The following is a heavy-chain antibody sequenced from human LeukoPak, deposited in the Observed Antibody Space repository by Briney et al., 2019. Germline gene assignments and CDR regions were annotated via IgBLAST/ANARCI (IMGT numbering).Heavy chain of an antibody. J-gene: IGHJ6*02. Sequence: KPGGSLRLSCAASGFIFSDYYMTWIRQAPGKGLEWISYITTNGASTYYADSVKGRFTISRDNAKNSLYLQMNSLRAEDTAVYYCASYPVAVASYYYYYGMDVWGQGATVTVSS. CDR2: ITTNGAST. CDR3: ASYPVAVASYYYYYGMDV. D-gene: IGHD6-19*01. V-gene: IGHV3-11*04. CDR1: GFIFSDYY.